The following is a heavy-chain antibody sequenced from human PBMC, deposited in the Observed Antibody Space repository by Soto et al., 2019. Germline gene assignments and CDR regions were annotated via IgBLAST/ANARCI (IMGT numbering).Heavy chain of an antibody. CDR1: GATFSTYN. Sequence: QVQLVQSGAEVKKPGSSVKVSCHASGATFSTYNINLVRQAPGQGLAWMGRIIPIFGTANYAQKFQDRVTITADESTSTDYMELNSLSSEDTAMFYCMRSADYDQGGDYWGQGTLVTVSS. J-gene: IGHJ4*02. CDR3: MRSADYDQGGDY. CDR2: IIPIFGTA. D-gene: IGHD4-17*01. V-gene: IGHV1-69*12.